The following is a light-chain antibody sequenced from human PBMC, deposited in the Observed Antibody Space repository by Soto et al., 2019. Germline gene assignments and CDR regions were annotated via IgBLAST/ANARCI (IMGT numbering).Light chain of an antibody. J-gene: IGLJ1*01. CDR3: VSFTTSRSYV. Sequence: QSALTQPASVSGSPGQSITISCTGTRYDVGGYIFVSWYQQHPGKAPKLMIYDIINRPSGVSNRFSGSKSGNTASLTISGLQAEDEADYYCVSFTTSRSYVFGTGTKLTVL. CDR2: DII. CDR1: RYDVGGYIF. V-gene: IGLV2-14*03.